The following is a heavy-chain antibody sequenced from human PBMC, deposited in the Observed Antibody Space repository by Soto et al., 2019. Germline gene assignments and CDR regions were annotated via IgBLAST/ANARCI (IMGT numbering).Heavy chain of an antibody. J-gene: IGHJ6*02. V-gene: IGHV1-69*01. CDR3: ARGLLWFGDAGQYYYYYGMDV. CDR2: IIPIFGTA. D-gene: IGHD3-10*01. Sequence: QVQLVQSGAEVKKPGSSVKVSCKASGGTFSSYAISWVRQAPGQGLEWMGGIIPIFGTANYAQKFQGRVTITADESTSTAYIELSSLRSEDTAVYYCARGLLWFGDAGQYYYYYGMDVWGQGTTVTVS. CDR1: GGTFSSYA.